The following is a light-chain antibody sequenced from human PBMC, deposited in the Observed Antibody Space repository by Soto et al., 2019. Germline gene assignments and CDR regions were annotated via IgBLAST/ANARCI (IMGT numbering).Light chain of an antibody. CDR3: QHAKIFPLT. V-gene: IGKV1-12*01. Sequence: DIQMPQSPSSVSASVGDRVTITCRASQGISSWLAWYQQKPGKAPKLLIYAASSLPSEVPSRYNGSGSVSDFALTIGKLQAEHVATYFFQHAKIFPLTFGGRTQVQIK. J-gene: IGKJ4*02. CDR1: QGISSW. CDR2: AAS.